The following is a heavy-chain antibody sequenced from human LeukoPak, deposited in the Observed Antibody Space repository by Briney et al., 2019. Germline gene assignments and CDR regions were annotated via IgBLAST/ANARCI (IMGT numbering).Heavy chain of an antibody. J-gene: IGHJ4*02. CDR3: ARGAYMGLFDY. D-gene: IGHD2-2*02. Sequence: PSETLSLTCAVSGGSISSSNWWSWVRQPPGKGLEWIGEIYHSGSTNYNPSLKSRVTISVDTSKNQFSLKLSSVTAADTAVYYCARGAYMGLFDYWGQGTLVTVSS. CDR1: GGSISSSNW. V-gene: IGHV4-4*02. CDR2: IYHSGST.